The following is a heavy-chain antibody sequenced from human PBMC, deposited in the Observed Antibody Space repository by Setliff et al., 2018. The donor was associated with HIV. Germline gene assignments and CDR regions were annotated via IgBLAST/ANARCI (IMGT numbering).Heavy chain of an antibody. Sequence: AGGSLRLSCAASGFTFNNYCMSWVRQAPGKGLEWVANIHEDGTQKYFVDSVRGRFTISRDNAKNSLYLQMNSLRGEDTAIYYCAKGARLEVPESAFDCWGQGTMVTVSS. V-gene: IGHV3-7*03. CDR1: GFTFNNYC. D-gene: IGHD1-1*01. CDR2: IHEDGTQK. J-gene: IGHJ3*01. CDR3: AKGARLEVPESAFDC.